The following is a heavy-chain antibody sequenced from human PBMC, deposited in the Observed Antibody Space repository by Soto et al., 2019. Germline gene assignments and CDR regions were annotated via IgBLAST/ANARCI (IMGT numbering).Heavy chain of an antibody. D-gene: IGHD3-22*01. Sequence: WESLKISCKGSGYSFTSYWISWVRQMPGKGLEWMGRIDPSDSYTNYSPSFQGHVTISADKSVSTAYLQWSSLKASDTAMYYCARFRTYYDSSGFAFDIWGQGTMVTVSS. CDR3: ARFRTYYDSSGFAFDI. CDR2: IDPSDSYT. V-gene: IGHV5-10-1*01. CDR1: GYSFTSYW. J-gene: IGHJ3*02.